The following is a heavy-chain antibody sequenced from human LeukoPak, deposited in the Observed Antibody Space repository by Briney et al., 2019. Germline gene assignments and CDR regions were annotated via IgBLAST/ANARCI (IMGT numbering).Heavy chain of an antibody. J-gene: IGHJ5*02. CDR3: AREDCSSTGCYLIGWFDP. Sequence: GASVKVSCKASGYTFTGYYMHWVRQAPGQGLEWMGRINPNSGGTNYAQKFQGRVTMTRDTSISTAYMELSSLRSEDTAVYYCAREDCSSTGCYLIGWFDPWGQGTLVTVSS. V-gene: IGHV1-2*06. CDR1: GYTFTGYY. CDR2: INPNSGGT. D-gene: IGHD2-2*01.